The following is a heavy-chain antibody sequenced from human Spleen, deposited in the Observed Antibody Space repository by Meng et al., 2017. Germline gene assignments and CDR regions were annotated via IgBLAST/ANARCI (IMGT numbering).Heavy chain of an antibody. CDR3: ARAGGWFDP. J-gene: IGHJ5*02. CDR2: IYYSGST. Sequence: QLQEPGPGLVKPSETLSLTCTVSGDSISTSYYWAWIRQPPGKGLEWIANIYYSGSTYYNPSLKSRVTISVDTSKNQFSLKVSSVTAADTAVYYCARAGGWFDPWGQGSLVTVSS. CDR1: GDSISTSYY. V-gene: IGHV4-39*07. D-gene: IGHD1-26*01.